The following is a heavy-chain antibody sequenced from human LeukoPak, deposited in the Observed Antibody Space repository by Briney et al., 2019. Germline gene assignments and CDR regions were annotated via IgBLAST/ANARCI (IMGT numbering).Heavy chain of an antibody. CDR1: GFTFDDYG. Sequence: PGGSLRLSCAASGFTFDDYGMSWVRQAPGKGLEWVSGINWNGGSTGYADSVKGRFTISRDNAKNSLYLQMNSLRAEDTALYHCAREPSWGQLGDYFDYWGQGTLVTVSS. V-gene: IGHV3-20*01. D-gene: IGHD6-13*01. CDR2: INWNGGST. CDR3: AREPSWGQLGDYFDY. J-gene: IGHJ4*02.